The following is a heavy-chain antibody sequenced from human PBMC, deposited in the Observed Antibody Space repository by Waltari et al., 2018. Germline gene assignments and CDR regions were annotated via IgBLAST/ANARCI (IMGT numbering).Heavy chain of an antibody. J-gene: IGHJ4*02. CDR3: AKDLITMVRGVRGDY. CDR2: IRIDGSKK. Sequence: QVQLVESGGGVVQPGGSLRLSCAASGFTFSSYGMHWVRQAPGKGLEWVAFIRIDGSKKYYADSVKGRFTISRDNSKNTLYLQMNSLRAEDTAVYYCAKDLITMVRGVRGDYWGQGTLVTVSS. V-gene: IGHV3-30*02. D-gene: IGHD3-10*01. CDR1: GFTFSSYG.